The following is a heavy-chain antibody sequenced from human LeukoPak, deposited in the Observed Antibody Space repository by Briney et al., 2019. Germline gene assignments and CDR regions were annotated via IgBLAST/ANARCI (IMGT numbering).Heavy chain of an antibody. J-gene: IGHJ4*02. V-gene: IGHV3-7*01. CDR1: GFTFSTYW. CDR2: IKQDGSEK. CDR3: ARGRLNPDY. D-gene: IGHD5-24*01. Sequence: GGSLRLSCTASGFTFSTYWMTWVRQAPGKGLEWVANIKQDGSEKHYVDSVKGRFTISRDNAKDSLSLQMNSLRAEDTAVYYCARGRLNPDYWGQGTLVTVSS.